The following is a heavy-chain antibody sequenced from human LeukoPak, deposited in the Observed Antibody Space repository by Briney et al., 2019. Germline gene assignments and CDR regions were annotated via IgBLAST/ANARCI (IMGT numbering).Heavy chain of an antibody. V-gene: IGHV4-59*01. CDR1: GGSISNFY. CDR2: IYYSGST. J-gene: IGHJ4*02. Sequence: SETLSLTCTVSGGSISNFYWSWIRQPPGKGLDWIGYIYYSGSTNYNPSLKSRVTISVDTSKNQFSLKLSSVTAADTAVYYCARDRQWLVDWGQGTLVTVSS. CDR3: ARDRQWLVD. D-gene: IGHD6-19*01.